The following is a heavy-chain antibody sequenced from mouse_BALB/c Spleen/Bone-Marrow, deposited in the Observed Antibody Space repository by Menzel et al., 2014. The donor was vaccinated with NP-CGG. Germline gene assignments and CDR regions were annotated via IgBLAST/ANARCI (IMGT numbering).Heavy chain of an antibody. CDR3: TRGGNWDDFDY. V-gene: IGHV5-17*02. CDR2: ISSGSSII. J-gene: IGHJ2*01. Sequence: DVQLQESGGGLVQPGGSRKLSCAASGFTFSSFGMHWVRQAPEKGLEWVAYISSGSSIIYYADTVKGRLTISRDDPKNTLFLQMTSLRSEDTAMYYCTRGGNWDDFDYWGQGTTLTVSS. CDR1: GFTFSSFG. D-gene: IGHD4-1*01.